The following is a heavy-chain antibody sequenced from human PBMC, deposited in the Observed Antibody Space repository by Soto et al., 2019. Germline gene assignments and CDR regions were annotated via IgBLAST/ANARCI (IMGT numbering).Heavy chain of an antibody. CDR2: MSYSGNS. Sequence: QVQLQESGPGLVKPSETLSLTCSVSGGSINSYYWNWIRQPPGKGLEWLGYMSYSGNSKYNPSLKSRVTISVDTSKNQFSLKLSSVTAADTAVYYCARGGYQFDFWGQGTLVTVSS. V-gene: IGHV4-59*01. J-gene: IGHJ4*02. CDR1: GGSINSYY. CDR3: ARGGYQFDF. D-gene: IGHD6-13*01.